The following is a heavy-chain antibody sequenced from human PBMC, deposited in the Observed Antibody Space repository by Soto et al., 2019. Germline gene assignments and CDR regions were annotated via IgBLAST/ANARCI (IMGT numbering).Heavy chain of an antibody. CDR3: ARFTSGGRGLDAFDI. D-gene: IGHD2-8*02. CDR2: IYYSGST. Sequence: SESLSLACTVAAGSMSIFYWGCVRQPEGKGLEWIGYIYYSGSTNYNPSLKSRVPISVDTSTNQFSLKLSSVTAADTAVYYCARFTSGGRGLDAFDIWGQGTMVTVSS. CDR1: AGSMSIFY. V-gene: IGHV4-59*08. J-gene: IGHJ3*02.